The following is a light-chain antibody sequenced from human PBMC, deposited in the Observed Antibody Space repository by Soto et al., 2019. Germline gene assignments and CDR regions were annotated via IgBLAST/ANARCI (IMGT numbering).Light chain of an antibody. J-gene: IGLJ1*01. V-gene: IGLV2-14*01. CDR2: DVS. Sequence: QSVLTQPASVSGSPGQSITISCTGTSSDVGGSNYVSWYQQHPGKAPKLMIYDVSNRPSGVSNRFSGSKSGNTASLTISGLQAEDEADYYCGSYTSSSTLYVFGNGTKLTVL. CDR1: SSDVGGSNY. CDR3: GSYTSSSTLYV.